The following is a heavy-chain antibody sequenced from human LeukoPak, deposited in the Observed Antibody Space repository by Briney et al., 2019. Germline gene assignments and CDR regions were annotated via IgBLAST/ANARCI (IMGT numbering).Heavy chain of an antibody. J-gene: IGHJ3*02. CDR1: GFTFSSYG. CDR2: IQYDGSDK. D-gene: IGHD6-6*01. CDR3: ARIPYSSSLTDAFDI. Sequence: GGSLRLSCAASGFTFSSYGMHWVRQAPGKGLEWVAFIQYDGSDKYYADSVKGRFTISRDNAKNSLFLQMNSLRGEDTAVYYCARIPYSSSLTDAFDIWGQGTMVTVYS. V-gene: IGHV3-30*02.